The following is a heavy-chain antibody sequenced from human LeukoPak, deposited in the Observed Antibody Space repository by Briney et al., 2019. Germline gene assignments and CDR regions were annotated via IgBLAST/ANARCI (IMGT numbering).Heavy chain of an antibody. CDR2: FSYSGST. J-gene: IGHJ4*02. CDR3: ARLGDNGSAWYYFDY. V-gene: IGHV4-39*01. Sequence: SETLSLTCTVSGGSISSTSYYWGWIRQPPGKGLEWIGTFSYSGSTYYNPSLESRVTISADTSKNQFSLRLTSVTAADTAVYLCARLGDNGSAWYYFDYWGQGTLVTVSS. CDR1: GGSISSTSYY. D-gene: IGHD6-19*01.